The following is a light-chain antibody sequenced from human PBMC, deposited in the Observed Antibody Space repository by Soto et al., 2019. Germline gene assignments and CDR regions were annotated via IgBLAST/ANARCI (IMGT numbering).Light chain of an antibody. J-gene: IGKJ1*01. V-gene: IGKV1-5*01. Sequence: DIQMTQSPSTLPASVGDRVTITCRASQSIINWLAWYQQKPVTAPKVLIYHASNLQSGVPSRFSGSGSGTEFTLTISILQPDDFATYYCQPYNSYSFGQGTKVEIK. CDR1: QSIINW. CDR2: HAS. CDR3: QPYNSYS.